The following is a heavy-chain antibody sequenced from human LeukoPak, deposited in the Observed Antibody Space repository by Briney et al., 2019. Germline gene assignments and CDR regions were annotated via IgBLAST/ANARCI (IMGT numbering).Heavy chain of an antibody. Sequence: PSETLSLTCTVSGGSISSFFWSWIRQPPGKGLEWIGSMHYSGDTKYNPSLKSRVSLSIDTSKQQFSLRLSSVTAADTAVYYCARAVITFGAAVAKGFDCWGQGTLVTVSS. D-gene: IGHD3-16*01. CDR2: MHYSGDT. J-gene: IGHJ4*02. CDR1: GGSISSFF. V-gene: IGHV4-59*01. CDR3: ARAVITFGAAVAKGFDC.